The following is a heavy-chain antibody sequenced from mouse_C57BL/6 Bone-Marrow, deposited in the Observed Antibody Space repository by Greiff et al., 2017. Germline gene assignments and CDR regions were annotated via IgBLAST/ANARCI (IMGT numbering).Heavy chain of an antibody. CDR2: IYPRSGNT. V-gene: IGHV1-81*01. Sequence: QVHVKQSGAELARPGASVKLSCKASGYTFTSYGISWVKQRTGQGLEWIGEIYPRSGNTYYNEKFKGKATLTADKSSSTAYMELRSLTSEDSAVYFCARFITTVVNFDYWGQGTTLTVSS. CDR3: ARFITTVVNFDY. D-gene: IGHD1-1*01. CDR1: GYTFTSYG. J-gene: IGHJ2*01.